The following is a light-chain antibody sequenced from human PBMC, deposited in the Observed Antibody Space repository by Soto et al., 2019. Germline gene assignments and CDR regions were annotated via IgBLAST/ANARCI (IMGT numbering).Light chain of an antibody. Sequence: QSVLTQPASVSGSPGQSITISCTGTSRDVGGYNYVSWYQQHPGKAPKLMIYDVSNRPSGVSNRFSGSKSGNTASLTISGLQAEDEADYFCRSYTSTSTTGFGTGTKVTV. CDR3: RSYTSTSTTG. V-gene: IGLV2-14*01. CDR2: DVS. CDR1: SRDVGGYNY. J-gene: IGLJ1*01.